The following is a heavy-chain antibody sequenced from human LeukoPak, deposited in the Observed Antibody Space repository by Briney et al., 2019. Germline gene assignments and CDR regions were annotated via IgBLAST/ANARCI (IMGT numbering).Heavy chain of an antibody. CDR1: GPAFQTYT. Sequence: SVKVSCKASGPAFQTYTIAWVRQAPGQGLEWMGKLSPLSDSPNFAQKFQGRVTMTRDTSTSTVYMELSSLRSEDTAVYYCARGNLGIAAAAFYWGQGTLVTVSS. D-gene: IGHD6-13*01. J-gene: IGHJ4*02. V-gene: IGHV1-69*08. CDR2: LSPLSDSP. CDR3: ARGNLGIAAAAFY.